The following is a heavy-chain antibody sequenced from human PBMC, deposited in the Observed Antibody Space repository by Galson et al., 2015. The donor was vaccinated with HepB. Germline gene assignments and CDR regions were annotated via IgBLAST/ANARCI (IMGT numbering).Heavy chain of an antibody. Sequence: SLRLSCAASGFFFSDYYMTWIRQAPGKGLEWVLYIGSGGSTIYYADSVKGRFTVSRDNAKNSLFLQMNSLRAEDTAVYYCARDYSSRWFYFDYWGQGTLVTVSS. CDR3: ARDYSSRWFYFDY. D-gene: IGHD6-13*01. V-gene: IGHV3-11*01. J-gene: IGHJ4*02. CDR1: GFFFSDYY. CDR2: IGSGGSTI.